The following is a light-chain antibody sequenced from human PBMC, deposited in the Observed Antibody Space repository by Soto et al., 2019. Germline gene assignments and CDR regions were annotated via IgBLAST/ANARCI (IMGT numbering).Light chain of an antibody. Sequence: QSALTQPPSASGTPGQSVTISCTGTSSDVGHYNYVSWYQQHPGKAPKLLIYEVNNWPTGVPHRFSGSNSGNTASLTVSGIEAADEDDYACSSYAGTSVVVVGGGTELTVL. CDR3: SSYAGTSVVV. J-gene: IGLJ2*01. CDR1: SSDVGHYNY. V-gene: IGLV2-8*01. CDR2: EVN.